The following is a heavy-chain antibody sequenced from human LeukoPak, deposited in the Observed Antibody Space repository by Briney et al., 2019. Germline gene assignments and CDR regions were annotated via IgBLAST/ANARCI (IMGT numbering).Heavy chain of an antibody. Sequence: GGSLRLSCAASGFSFSTSWMAWVRQAPGKGLQWVGNINPDESHTDYIDSVKGRFTMSRDNAENSLFLQVHSLRDEDTAVYYCARDRAHDAFDYWGRGTLVTVSS. J-gene: IGHJ4*02. CDR2: INPDESHT. D-gene: IGHD1-1*01. CDR1: GFSFSTSW. CDR3: ARDRAHDAFDY. V-gene: IGHV3-7*01.